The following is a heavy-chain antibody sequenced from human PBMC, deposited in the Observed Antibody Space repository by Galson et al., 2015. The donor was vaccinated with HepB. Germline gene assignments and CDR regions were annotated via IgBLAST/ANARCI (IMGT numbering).Heavy chain of an antibody. CDR3: AQFNVTSGWRS. J-gene: IGHJ5*02. Sequence: PALVKPTPPLTLTCTFSGFSLTTSGVGVGWLRQSPVKALECLALIYWDDDKRYSPSLKSSVTITKDTSKNQVVLTMTNMDPVDTATYYCAQFNVTSGWRSWGQGTLVTVSS. CDR2: IYWDDDK. CDR1: GFSLTTSGVG. D-gene: IGHD6-19*01. V-gene: IGHV2-5*02.